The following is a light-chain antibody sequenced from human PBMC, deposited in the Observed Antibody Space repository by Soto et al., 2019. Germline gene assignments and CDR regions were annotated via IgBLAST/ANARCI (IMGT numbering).Light chain of an antibody. CDR1: QPIDTS. CDR3: QQSYSSPFT. J-gene: IGKJ3*01. Sequence: DIQMTQAPSSPSASVGDRVTITCRASQPIDTSLNWYQQKPGNAPRLLIYAASSLQSGVPLRFSGSGSGTEFTLTISSLQPEDFATYYCQQSYSSPFTFGPGTTVDIK. V-gene: IGKV1-39*01. CDR2: AAS.